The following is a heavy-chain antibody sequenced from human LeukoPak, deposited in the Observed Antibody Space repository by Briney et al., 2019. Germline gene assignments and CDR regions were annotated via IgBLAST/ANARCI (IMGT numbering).Heavy chain of an antibody. CDR3: ARGIGYYYGSGSYTRFDP. Sequence: SETLSLTCAVYGGSFSGYYWSWIRQPPGKGLEWIGEINHSGSTNYNPSLKSRVTISVDTSKNQFSLKLGSVTAADTAVYYCARGIGYYYGSGSYTRFDPWGQGTLVTVSS. V-gene: IGHV4-34*01. CDR1: GGSFSGYY. D-gene: IGHD3-10*01. J-gene: IGHJ5*02. CDR2: INHSGST.